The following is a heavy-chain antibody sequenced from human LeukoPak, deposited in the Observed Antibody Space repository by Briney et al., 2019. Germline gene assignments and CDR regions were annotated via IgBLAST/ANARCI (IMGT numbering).Heavy chain of an antibody. D-gene: IGHD3-22*01. Sequence: GGSLRLSCAASGFTFSSYGMHWVRQVPGKGLEWVAVISYDGSNKYYADSVKGRFTISRDNSKNTLYLQMNSLRAEDTAVYYCARESPQFYYDSSGYTWGQGTLVTVSS. CDR1: GFTFSSYG. CDR2: ISYDGSNK. J-gene: IGHJ5*02. CDR3: ARESPQFYYDSSGYT. V-gene: IGHV3-30*03.